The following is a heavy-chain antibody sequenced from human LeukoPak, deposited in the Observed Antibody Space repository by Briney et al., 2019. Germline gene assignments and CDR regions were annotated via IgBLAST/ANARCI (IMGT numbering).Heavy chain of an antibody. CDR1: GFTFSSHG. J-gene: IGHJ4*02. CDR3: ARWGNNKIPDY. Sequence: PGGSLRLSCVASGFTFSSHGMHWVRQAPGKGLEWVAVIWYDGSEKYYADSVKGRFIISRDNSKNMLYLQMNSLRADDTAVYYCARWGNNKIPDYWGQGTLVTVSS. CDR2: IWYDGSEK. D-gene: IGHD7-27*01. V-gene: IGHV3-33*01.